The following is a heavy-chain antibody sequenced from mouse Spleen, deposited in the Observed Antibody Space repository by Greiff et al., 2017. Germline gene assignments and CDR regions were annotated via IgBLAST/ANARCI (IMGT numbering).Heavy chain of an antibody. CDR3: ARFYDRDAMDY. CDR1: GYTFTSYW. V-gene: IGHV1-64*01. D-gene: IGHD2-12*01. J-gene: IGHJ4*01. CDR2: IHPNSGST. Sequence: QVQLQQSGAELVKPGASVKLSCKASGYTFTSYWMHWVKQRPGQGLEWIGMIHPNSGSTNYNEKFKSKATLTVDKSSSTAYMQLSSLTSEDSAVYYCARFYDRDAMDYWGQGTSVTVSS.